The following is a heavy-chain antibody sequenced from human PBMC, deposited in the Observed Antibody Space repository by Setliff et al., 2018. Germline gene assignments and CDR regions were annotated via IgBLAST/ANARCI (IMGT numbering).Heavy chain of an antibody. CDR3: AREPRGPPRKYQIYYYYYMDV. CDR2: INHSGST. V-gene: IGHV4-34*01. D-gene: IGHD2-2*01. J-gene: IGHJ6*03. Sequence: SETLSLTCAVYGGSFSGYYWSWIRQPPGKGLEWIGEINHSGSTNYNPSLKSRVTISVDTSKNQFSLKLSPVTAADTAVYYCAREPRGPPRKYQIYYYYYMDVWGKGTTVTVSS. CDR1: GGSFSGYY.